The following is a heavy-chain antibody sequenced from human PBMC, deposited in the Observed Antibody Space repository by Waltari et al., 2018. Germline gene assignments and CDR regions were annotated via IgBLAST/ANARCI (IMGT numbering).Heavy chain of an antibody. D-gene: IGHD3-22*01. V-gene: IGHV1-69*01. CDR2: IIPIFGTA. CDR1: GGTFSSYA. J-gene: IGHJ4*02. CDR3: ASEGGGYDSSGFDY. Sequence: QVQLVPSGAAVKKPGSSVKVSCKASGGTFSSYAIRWVRQAPGQGREWMGGIIPIFGTANYAQKFQGRVTITADESTSTAYMELSSLRSEDTAVYYCASEGGGYDSSGFDYWGQGTLVTVSS.